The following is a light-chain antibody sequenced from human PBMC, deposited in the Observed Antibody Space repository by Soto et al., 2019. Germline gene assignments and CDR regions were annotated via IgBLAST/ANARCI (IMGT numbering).Light chain of an antibody. Sequence: ERTHSTSSLSVSVTDRVTITCRASQDIGNDLGWYQQRPGEAPELLLYAASTLRSGVPSRFSGSGSGTQFTLTINNLQPEDSATYFCLQDHDYPWTFGHGTKVDI. CDR2: AAS. CDR1: QDIGND. CDR3: LQDHDYPWT. V-gene: IGKV1-6*02. J-gene: IGKJ1*01.